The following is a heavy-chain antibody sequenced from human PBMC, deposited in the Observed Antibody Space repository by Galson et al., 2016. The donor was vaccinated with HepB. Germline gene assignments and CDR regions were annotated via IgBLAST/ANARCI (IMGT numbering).Heavy chain of an antibody. CDR1: GFTFTNAW. D-gene: IGHD1-1*01. Sequence: SLRLSCAASGFTFTNAWMTWIRQPPGKGLEWVGRIKKTSDGGAADYGAAVKGRFTISRDDSRNTLYLQLNNVKIEDTAVYYCATGAPHWNWGQGTLVTVSS. CDR2: IKKTSDGGAA. CDR3: ATGAPHWN. J-gene: IGHJ4*02. V-gene: IGHV3-15*01.